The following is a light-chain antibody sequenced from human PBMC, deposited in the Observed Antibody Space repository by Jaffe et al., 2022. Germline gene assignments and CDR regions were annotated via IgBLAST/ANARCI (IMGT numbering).Light chain of an antibody. Sequence: EIVMTQSPVTLSVSPGERATLSCRASQSVSSKLAWYQQKPGQAPRLLIYGASTRATGIPARFSGSGSGTEFTLTISSLQSEDFAVYYCQQYNYWKTFGQGTKVEIK. CDR1: QSVSSK. V-gene: IGKV3-15*01. CDR3: QQYNYWKT. CDR2: GAS. J-gene: IGKJ1*01.